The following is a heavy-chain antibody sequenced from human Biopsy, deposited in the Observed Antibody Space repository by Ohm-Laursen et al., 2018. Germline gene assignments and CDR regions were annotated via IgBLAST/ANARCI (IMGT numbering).Heavy chain of an antibody. CDR1: GVSINGGRYY. CDR3: ARLGSGDYFPTFFDF. D-gene: IGHD5-12*01. CDR2: IFYSANT. V-gene: IGHV4-31*03. Sequence: TLSLTCTVSGVSINGGRYYWNWIRHPPGKGLEWIGNIFYSANTYYNPSLKSRVTISVDTSKNQFSLKLSSVTTADTAVYYCARLGSGDYFPTFFDFWGQGALVTVPS. J-gene: IGHJ4*02.